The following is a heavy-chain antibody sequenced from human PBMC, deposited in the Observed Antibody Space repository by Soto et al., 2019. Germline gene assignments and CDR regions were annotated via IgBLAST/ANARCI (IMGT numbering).Heavy chain of an antibody. V-gene: IGHV4-59*01. CDR1: GGSISSYY. CDR2: IYYSGST. Sequence: SETLSLTCTVSGGSISSYYWSWIRQPPGKGLEWIGYIYYSGSTNYNPSLKSRVTISVDTSKNQFSLKLSSVTAADTAVYYCARDIGGYDYGDYGYYYYYYYMDVWGKGTTVTVSS. J-gene: IGHJ6*03. D-gene: IGHD4-17*01. CDR3: ARDIGGYDYGDYGYYYYYYYMDV.